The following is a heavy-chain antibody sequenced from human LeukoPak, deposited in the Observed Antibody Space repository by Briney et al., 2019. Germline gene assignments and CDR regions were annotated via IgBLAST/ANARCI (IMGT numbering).Heavy chain of an antibody. D-gene: IGHD3-3*01. CDR3: ARDRGFDDFWSGSYLNWFDP. V-gene: IGHV3-74*01. CDR2: INSDGSST. CDR1: GFTLSNHW. Sequence: GGSLRLSCAASGFTLSNHWMNWVRQAPGKGLVWVSRINSDGSSTSYADSVKGRFTISRDNAKNTLYLQMNSLRAEDTAVYYCARDRGFDDFWSGSYLNWFDPWGQGTLVTVSS. J-gene: IGHJ5*02.